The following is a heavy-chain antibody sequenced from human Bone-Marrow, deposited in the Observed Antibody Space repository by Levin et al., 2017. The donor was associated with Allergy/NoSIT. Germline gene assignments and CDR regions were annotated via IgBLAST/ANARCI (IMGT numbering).Heavy chain of an antibody. CDR3: ARDWERGGDY. J-gene: IGHJ4*02. Sequence: GESLKISCQASGYSFTSYFMHWVRQAPGQGLEWMGGINPTGGSTSYAKKFRGRVSMTSDTSTSTVYMELSSLRSEDTAVYYCARDWERGGDYWGQGTLVTVSS. CDR1: GYSFTSYF. V-gene: IGHV1-46*01. D-gene: IGHD3-16*01. CDR2: INPTGGST.